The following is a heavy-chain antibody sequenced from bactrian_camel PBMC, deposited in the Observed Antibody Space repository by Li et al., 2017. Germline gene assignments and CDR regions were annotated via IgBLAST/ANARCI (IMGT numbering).Heavy chain of an antibody. D-gene: IGHD5*01. Sequence: HVQLVESGGGSVQAGGPLRLSCAASGRGSAHYCMGWFRQAPGKEREGVATIDSEGSTTYADSVKGRFTVPEDNAKNTLTLQMNSLVPEDTGIYYCVADVGCTGWDRGYWGQGTQVTVS. J-gene: IGHJ6*01. CDR3: VADVGCTGWDRGY. CDR1: GRGSAHYC. V-gene: IGHV3S53*01. CDR2: IDSEGST.